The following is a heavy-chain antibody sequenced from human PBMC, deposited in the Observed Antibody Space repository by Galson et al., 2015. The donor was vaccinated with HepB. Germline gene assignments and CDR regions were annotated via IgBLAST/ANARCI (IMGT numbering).Heavy chain of an antibody. J-gene: IGHJ4*02. Sequence: SLRLSCAASGFTFSSYGMHWVRQAPGKGLEWVAVIWYDGSNKYYADSVKGRFTISRYNSKNTLYLQMNSLRAEDTAVYYCAREWSYYYDSSGYPGDGYFDYWGQGTLVTVSS. CDR2: IWYDGSNK. CDR3: AREWSYYYDSSGYPGDGYFDY. D-gene: IGHD3-22*01. CDR1: GFTFSSYG. V-gene: IGHV3-33*08.